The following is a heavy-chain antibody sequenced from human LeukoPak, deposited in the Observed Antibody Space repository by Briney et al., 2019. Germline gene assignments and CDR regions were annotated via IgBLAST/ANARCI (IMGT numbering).Heavy chain of an antibody. CDR3: STWGGCNYASYYFDY. D-gene: IGHD5-18*01. V-gene: IGHV3-66*01. CDR1: GFTVSSNY. J-gene: IGHJ4*02. CDR2: IYSGGRT. Sequence: PGGSLRLSCAASGFTVSSNYMSWVRQAPGKGLEWVSLIYSGGRTFYADSVKGRFTISRDNSKNTLSLQMNSLRAEDTAVYYCSTWGGCNYASYYFDYWGQGTLVTVSS.